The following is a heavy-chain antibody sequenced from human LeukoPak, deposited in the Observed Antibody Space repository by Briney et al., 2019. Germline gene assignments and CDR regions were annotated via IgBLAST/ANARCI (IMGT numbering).Heavy chain of an antibody. CDR3: ARRDHSGSYQISPGDFDY. CDR2: INTNTGNP. D-gene: IGHD1-26*01. J-gene: IGHJ4*02. CDR1: GYTFTSHA. Sequence: GASVKVSCKASGYTFTSHAMNWVRQAPGQGLEWMGWINTNTGNPTYAQGFTGRFVFSLDTSVSTAYLQISSLKAEDTAVYYCARRDHSGSYQISPGDFDYWGQGTLVTVSS. V-gene: IGHV7-4-1*02.